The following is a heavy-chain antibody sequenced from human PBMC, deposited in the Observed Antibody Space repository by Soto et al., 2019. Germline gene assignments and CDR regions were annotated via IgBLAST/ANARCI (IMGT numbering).Heavy chain of an antibody. D-gene: IGHD1-26*01. J-gene: IGHJ4*02. CDR1: GFTFSSYE. CDR3: AREAPGIVGGHDY. CDR2: ISSSGSTI. V-gene: IGHV3-48*03. Sequence: PGGSLRLSCAASGFTFSSYEMNWVRQAPGKGLEWVSYISSSGSTIYYADSVKGRFTISRDNAKNSLYLQMNSLRAEDTAVYYCAREAPGIVGGHDYWGQGTLVTVSS.